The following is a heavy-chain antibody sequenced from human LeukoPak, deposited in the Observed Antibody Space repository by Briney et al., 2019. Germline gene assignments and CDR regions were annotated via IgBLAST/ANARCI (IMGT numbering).Heavy chain of an antibody. Sequence: GGSLRPSCAASGFTVSSNYMIWVRQAPGKGLEWVTVISSGGSTYYAVSVKGRVTIARDNSKNTLYLQMNSLRAEDTAVYYCARVSGSYYFDYWGQGTLVAVSS. CDR1: GFTVSSNY. D-gene: IGHD1-26*01. CDR2: ISSGGST. V-gene: IGHV3-53*01. CDR3: ARVSGSYYFDY. J-gene: IGHJ4*02.